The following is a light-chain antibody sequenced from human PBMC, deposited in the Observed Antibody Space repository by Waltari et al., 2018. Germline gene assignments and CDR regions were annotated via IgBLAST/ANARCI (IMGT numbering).Light chain of an antibody. Sequence: EIVLTQSPATLSLSPGERATLSCRASQSVSTYLAWYQQKPGQAPRLLIYDASTRAAGIPARFSGAGSGTDFTLTNSSLESEDFAVYYCQLRTSWPPMYTFGQGTKLEIK. V-gene: IGKV3-11*01. CDR3: QLRTSWPPMYT. CDR1: QSVSTY. J-gene: IGKJ2*01. CDR2: DAS.